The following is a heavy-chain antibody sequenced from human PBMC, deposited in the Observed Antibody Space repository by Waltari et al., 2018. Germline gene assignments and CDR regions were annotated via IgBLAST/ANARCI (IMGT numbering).Heavy chain of an antibody. Sequence: QVQLQESGPGLVKPSQTLSLTCTVSGVSIRSGADHWNWIRQPPGKGLEWIGYVYYSGSTYYNPSLKSRLTISVDTSKNQFYLHLNSVTAADTAVYYCARADYYYDKNWFDPWGQGTPVTVSS. CDR2: VYYSGST. CDR3: ARADYYYDKNWFDP. V-gene: IGHV4-30-4*08. CDR1: GVSIRSGADH. D-gene: IGHD3-22*01. J-gene: IGHJ5*02.